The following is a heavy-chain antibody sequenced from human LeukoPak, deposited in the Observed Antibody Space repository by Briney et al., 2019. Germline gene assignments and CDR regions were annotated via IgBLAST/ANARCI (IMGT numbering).Heavy chain of an antibody. CDR2: IYHSGST. CDR3: AGGYVEMAT. D-gene: IGHD5-12*01. V-gene: IGHV4-34*01. CDR1: GGSFSGYY. Sequence: SETLSLTCAVYGGSFSGYYWSWIRQPPGKGLEWIGYIYHSGSTYYNPSLKSRVTISVDRSKNQFSLKLSSVTAADTAVYYCAGGYVEMATWGQGTLVTVSS. J-gene: IGHJ4*02.